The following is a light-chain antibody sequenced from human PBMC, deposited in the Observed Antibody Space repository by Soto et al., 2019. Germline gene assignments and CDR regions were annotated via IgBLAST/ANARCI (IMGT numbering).Light chain of an antibody. Sequence: EIVLTQSPATLSLSPGERATLSGRASQSVSSYLASYQQKPGQAPRLLIYDASNRATGIPARFSGSGSGTDFTLTISSLEPVDFAVYYCQQRSDWPSTFGGGTKVQIK. CDR1: QSVSSY. V-gene: IGKV3-11*01. J-gene: IGKJ4*01. CDR3: QQRSDWPST. CDR2: DAS.